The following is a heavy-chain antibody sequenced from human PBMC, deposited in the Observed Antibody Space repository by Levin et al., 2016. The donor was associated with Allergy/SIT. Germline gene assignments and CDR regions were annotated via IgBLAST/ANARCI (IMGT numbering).Heavy chain of an antibody. J-gene: IGHJ3*02. CDR2: IYYSGST. CDR3: AREGDYGAFDI. D-gene: IGHD4-17*01. CDR1: GGSISSYY. Sequence: SETLSLTCTVSGGSISSYYWSWIRQPPGKGLEWIGYIYYSGSTNYNPSLKSRVTISVDTSKNQFSLKLSSVTAADTAVYYCAREGDYGAFDIWGQGTMVTVSS. V-gene: IGHV4-59*01.